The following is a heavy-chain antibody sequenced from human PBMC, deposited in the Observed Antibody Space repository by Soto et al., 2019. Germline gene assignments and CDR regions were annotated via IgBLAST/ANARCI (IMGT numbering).Heavy chain of an antibody. CDR1: GGTFSSYA. CDR2: IIPIFGTA. Sequence: ASVKVSCKASGGTFSSYAISWVRHAPGQGLEWMGGIIPIFGTANYAQKFQGRVTITADESTSTAYMELSSLRSEDTAVYYCARDGELHEVNWFDLWGQGTLVTVSS. J-gene: IGHJ5*02. CDR3: ARDGELHEVNWFDL. V-gene: IGHV1-69*13. D-gene: IGHD1-26*01.